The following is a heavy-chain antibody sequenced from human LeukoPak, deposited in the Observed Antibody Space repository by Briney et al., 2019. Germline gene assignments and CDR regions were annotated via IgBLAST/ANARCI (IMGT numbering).Heavy chain of an antibody. CDR2: INLKSGAT. CDR3: ARALGSGSYYQAY. Sequence: ASVKVSCKASGFTFTDYYMHWVRQAPGQGLEWMGWINLKSGATGSAQKFQGSVTMTRDTSISTAYMELSRLRSDGTAVFYCARALGSGSYYQAYWGQGTLVTVSS. CDR1: GFTFTDYY. V-gene: IGHV1-2*02. J-gene: IGHJ4*02. D-gene: IGHD3-10*01.